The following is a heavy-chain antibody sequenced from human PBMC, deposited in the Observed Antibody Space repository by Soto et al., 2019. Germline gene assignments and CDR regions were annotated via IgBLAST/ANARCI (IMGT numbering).Heavy chain of an antibody. CDR2: LSGNSGTT. J-gene: IGHJ4*02. V-gene: IGHV3-23*01. D-gene: IGHD3-3*01. Sequence: EVQLLESGGALVQPGGSLRLSCAASGFTFSSYAMTWVRQAPGKGLEWVSALSGNSGTTYSADSVKGRFTISRDNSRNTLYLQMSSLRAEDTALYYCAKGSKFTIFSANDLWGQGTLVTVSS. CDR1: GFTFSSYA. CDR3: AKGSKFTIFSANDL.